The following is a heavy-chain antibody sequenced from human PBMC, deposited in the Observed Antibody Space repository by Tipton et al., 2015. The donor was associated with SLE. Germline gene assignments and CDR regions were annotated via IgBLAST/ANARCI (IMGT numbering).Heavy chain of an antibody. Sequence: SLRLSCAASGSTVSSNYMSWVRQSPGKGLEWVSVIYSGGSTYYADSVKGRFTISRHNSKNTLYLQMNSLRAEDTAVYYCARKKGAIAAFDYWGQGTLVTVSS. CDR1: GSTVSSNY. J-gene: IGHJ4*02. D-gene: IGHD1-26*01. CDR2: IYSGGST. V-gene: IGHV3-53*04. CDR3: ARKKGAIAAFDY.